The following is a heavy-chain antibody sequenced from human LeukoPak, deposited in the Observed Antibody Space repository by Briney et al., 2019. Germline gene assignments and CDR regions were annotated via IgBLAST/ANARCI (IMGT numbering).Heavy chain of an antibody. Sequence: GASVKVSCKTSGHTFKDYGVSWVRQAPGQGLEWLGGISAFSGNTNYAQNFQGRVTVTTDTSTSTAYMELRSLTSDDTAVYYCARGGQLFDYWGQGTLVIVSS. CDR2: ISAFSGNT. CDR3: ARGGQLFDY. J-gene: IGHJ4*02. CDR1: GHTFKDYG. V-gene: IGHV1-18*01. D-gene: IGHD6-13*01.